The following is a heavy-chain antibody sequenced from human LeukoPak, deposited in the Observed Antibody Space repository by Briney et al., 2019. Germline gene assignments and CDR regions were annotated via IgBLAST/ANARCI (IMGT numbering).Heavy chain of an antibody. CDR2: TCYRSKSYN. CDR1: GDSVSSNSAA. J-gene: IGHJ2*01. Sequence: SQTLSLTCAISGDSVSSNSAAWNWVRQPPSRGLEWLGRTCYRSKSYNDFAVSVKGRITINPDTSKNRFSLLLRSVTPEDTALYYCASGDNLSFDLWGRGTLVTVSS. V-gene: IGHV6-1*01. CDR3: ASGDNLSFDL.